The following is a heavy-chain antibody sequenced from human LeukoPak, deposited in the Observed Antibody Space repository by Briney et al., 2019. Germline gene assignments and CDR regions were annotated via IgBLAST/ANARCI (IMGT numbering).Heavy chain of an antibody. V-gene: IGHV3-48*03. J-gene: IGHJ3*02. CDR1: GFTFISYG. CDR3: ARDGGIGSGGIKDSFDI. CDR2: ISESGSPI. Sequence: GGSLRLSCAASGFTFISYGMHWVRQAPGKGLEWVSYISESGSPIYYADSVEGRFTISRDNPKNSLYLQMNSLRAEDTAVYYCARDGGIGSGGIKDSFDIWGQGTMVTVSS. D-gene: IGHD3-10*01.